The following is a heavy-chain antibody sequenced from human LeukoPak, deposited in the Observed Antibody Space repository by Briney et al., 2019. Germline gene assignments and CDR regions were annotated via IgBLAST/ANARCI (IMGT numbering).Heavy chain of an antibody. Sequence: SETLSLTCSVSGGSISSYFWSWIRQPPGKGLEWIAYIQNSGTTYYNPSLKSRVTISVDTSENQFSLKVNSMTAADTAVYYCARHGGAYSFDFWGQGALVTVSS. CDR2: IQNSGTT. CDR1: GGSISSYF. V-gene: IGHV4-59*08. CDR3: ARHGGAYSFDF. J-gene: IGHJ4*02. D-gene: IGHD2-15*01.